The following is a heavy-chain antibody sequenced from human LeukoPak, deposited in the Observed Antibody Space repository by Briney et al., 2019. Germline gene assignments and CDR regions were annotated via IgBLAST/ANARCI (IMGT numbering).Heavy chain of an antibody. CDR3: ARGSPSTSAVPAS. D-gene: IGHD2-2*01. CDR1: GGSISGDY. V-gene: IGHV4-4*07. Sequence: SETLSLTCTVSGGSISGDYWSWIPQPAGKGLEWIGRVYSGGSTNYNPSFESRVTMSVDTSKNQISLRLSSVTAADTAVYYCARGSPSTSAVPASWGQGTLVTVSS. CDR2: VYSGGST. J-gene: IGHJ5*02.